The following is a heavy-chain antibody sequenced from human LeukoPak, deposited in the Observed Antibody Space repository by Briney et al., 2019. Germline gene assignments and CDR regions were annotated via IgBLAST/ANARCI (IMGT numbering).Heavy chain of an antibody. CDR3: ARGGPTGALDD. CDR1: AFTFSSFW. V-gene: IGHV3-7*01. CDR2: INEDGSEK. D-gene: IGHD7-27*01. J-gene: IGHJ4*02. Sequence: PGGSLRLSCAPSAFTFSSFWMTWVRQAPGKGLEWVANINEDGSEKNYVDSVKGRFTISRDNAKNSLFLQMNSLRAEDTALYYCARGGPTGALDDWGQGTLVTVSS.